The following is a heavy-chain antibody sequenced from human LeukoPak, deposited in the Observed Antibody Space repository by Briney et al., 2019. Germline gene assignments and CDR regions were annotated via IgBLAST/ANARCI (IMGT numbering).Heavy chain of an antibody. D-gene: IGHD3-10*01. J-gene: IGHJ4*02. V-gene: IGHV3-33*01. CDR2: IWYDGSNK. Sequence: GGSLRLSCAASGFTFSSYGMHWVRQAPGKGLEWVAVIWYDGSNKYYADSVKGRFTISRDNSKNTLYLQMNSLRAEDTAVYYCARGEYYYGSGVFDYWGQGTLVTVSP. CDR1: GFTFSSYG. CDR3: ARGEYYYGSGVFDY.